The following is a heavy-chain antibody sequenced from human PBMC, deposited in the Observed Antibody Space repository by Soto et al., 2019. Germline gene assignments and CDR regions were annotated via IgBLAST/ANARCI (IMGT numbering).Heavy chain of an antibody. V-gene: IGHV3-21*01. CDR1: GFTFSSYS. Sequence: GGSLRLSCAASGFTFSSYSMNWVRQAPGKGLEWVSSISSSSSYIYYADSVKGRFTISRDNAKNSLYLQMNSLRAEDTAVYYCARGERGYYDYVWGSYRLMDVWGQGTTVTVSS. CDR3: ARGERGYYDYVWGSYRLMDV. CDR2: ISSSSSYI. J-gene: IGHJ6*02. D-gene: IGHD3-16*02.